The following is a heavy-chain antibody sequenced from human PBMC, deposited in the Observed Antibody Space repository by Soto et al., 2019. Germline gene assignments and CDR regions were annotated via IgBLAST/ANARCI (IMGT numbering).Heavy chain of an antibody. CDR1: GLTFNKYW. J-gene: IGHJ6*02. CDR3: ASVPGSPGYHGLDV. Sequence: QRGGSLRLSCAASGLTFNKYWMTWVRQAPGKGLEWVATIKHDGSEKSNLDSVEGRFTISRDNARNSLSLQMNSLRVEDTAVYFCASVPGSPGYHGLDVWGQGTTVTVSS. V-gene: IGHV3-7*03. D-gene: IGHD6-19*01. CDR2: IKHDGSEK.